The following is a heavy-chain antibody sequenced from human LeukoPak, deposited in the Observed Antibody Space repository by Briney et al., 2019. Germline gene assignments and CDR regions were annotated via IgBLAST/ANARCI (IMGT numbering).Heavy chain of an antibody. D-gene: IGHD2-2*01. CDR1: GGSFSDYY. J-gene: IGHJ4*02. V-gene: IGHV4-34*01. CDR3: ARIGSHCSGTSCYGDY. CDR2: INHSGST. Sequence: SETLSLTCAVYGGSFSDYYRSWIRQPPGKGLEWIGEINHSGSTDYNPSLKSRVTISVDTSKNQFSLRLNSVTAADTALYYCARIGSHCSGTSCYGDYWGQGALVTVSS.